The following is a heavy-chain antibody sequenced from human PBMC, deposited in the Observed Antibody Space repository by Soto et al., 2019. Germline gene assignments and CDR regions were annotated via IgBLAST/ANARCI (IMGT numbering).Heavy chain of an antibody. CDR1: GCSISSSTYY. J-gene: IGHJ3*02. D-gene: IGHD3-10*01. CDR2: IYYSGST. Sequence: SETRSLTCTVSGCSISSSTYYWGWIRQPPGKGLEWIGSIYYSGSTYYNPSLKSRVTISVDTSKNQFSLKLSSVTAADTAVYYCAKGGSGSYSNAFNIWGQGTMVT. CDR3: AKGGSGSYSNAFNI. V-gene: IGHV4-39*01.